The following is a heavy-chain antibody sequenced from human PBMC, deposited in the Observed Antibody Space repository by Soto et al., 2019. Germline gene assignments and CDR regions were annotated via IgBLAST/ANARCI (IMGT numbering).Heavy chain of an antibody. CDR1: GGTFSSYA. Sequence: SVKVSCKASGGTFSSYAISWVRQAPGQGLEWMGGIIPIFGTANYAQKFQGRVTITADKSTSTAYMELSSLRSEDTAVYYCASREGKTGTTHYFDYWGQGTLVTVSS. J-gene: IGHJ4*02. CDR2: IIPIFGTA. D-gene: IGHD1-1*01. V-gene: IGHV1-69*06. CDR3: ASREGKTGTTHYFDY.